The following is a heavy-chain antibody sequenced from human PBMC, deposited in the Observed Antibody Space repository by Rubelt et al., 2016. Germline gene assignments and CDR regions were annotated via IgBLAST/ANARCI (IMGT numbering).Heavy chain of an antibody. CDR2: ISSSSSTI. Sequence: GGSLRLSCAASGFTVSSNYMSWVRQAPGKGLEWVSYISSSSSTIYYADSVKGRFTISRDNAKNSLYLQMNSLRAEDTAVYYCAREYNWNYPPTYYFDYWGQGTLVTVSS. D-gene: IGHD1-7*01. CDR3: AREYNWNYPPTYYFDY. V-gene: IGHV3-48*04. J-gene: IGHJ4*02. CDR1: GFTVSSNY.